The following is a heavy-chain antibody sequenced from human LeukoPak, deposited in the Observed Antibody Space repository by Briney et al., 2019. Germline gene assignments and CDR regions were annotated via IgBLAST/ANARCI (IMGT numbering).Heavy chain of an antibody. Sequence: GGSLRLSCAASGFIFSSYGMHWVRQAPGKGLEWVAVIWYDGSNKYYADSVKGRFTISRDNSKNTLYLQMNSLRAEDTAVYYCAKAPPYKKYFDYWGQGTLVTVSS. J-gene: IGHJ4*02. D-gene: IGHD1-1*01. CDR1: GFIFSSYG. V-gene: IGHV3-33*06. CDR3: AKAPPYKKYFDY. CDR2: IWYDGSNK.